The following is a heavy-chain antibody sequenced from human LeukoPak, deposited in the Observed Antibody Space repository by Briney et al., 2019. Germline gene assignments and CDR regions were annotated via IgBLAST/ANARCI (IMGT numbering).Heavy chain of an antibody. J-gene: IGHJ5*02. CDR2: MNPNSGNT. V-gene: IGHV1-8*01. CDR1: GYTSTSYD. Sequence: ASVKVSCKASGYTSTSYDINWVRQATGQGLEWMGWMNPNSGNTGYAQKFQGRVTMTRNTSISTAYMELSNLRSEDTAVYYCAKTYYYDSSGYYRHENWFDPWGQGTLVTVSS. CDR3: AKTYYYDSSGYYRHENWFDP. D-gene: IGHD3-22*01.